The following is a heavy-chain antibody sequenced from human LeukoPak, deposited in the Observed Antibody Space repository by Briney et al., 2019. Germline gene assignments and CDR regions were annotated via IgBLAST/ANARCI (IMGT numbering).Heavy chain of an antibody. Sequence: PGGSLRLSCAASGFTFSGSAMRWVRQASGKGLEWVGRIRSKVNNYATAYAASVKGRFTISRDESKNTAYLQMNSLKTEDTAVYYCTRRSGDDSRGYYDYWGQGTLVTVSS. V-gene: IGHV3-73*01. CDR3: TRRSGDDSRGYYDY. D-gene: IGHD3-22*01. CDR1: GFTFSGSA. CDR2: IRSKVNNYAT. J-gene: IGHJ4*02.